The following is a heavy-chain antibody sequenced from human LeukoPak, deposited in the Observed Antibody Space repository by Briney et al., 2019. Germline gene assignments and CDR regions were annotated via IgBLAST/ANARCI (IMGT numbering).Heavy chain of an antibody. V-gene: IGHV3-21*01. J-gene: IGHJ4*02. D-gene: IGHD4-23*01. Sequence: GGSLRLSCAASGLTFSSYSMNWVRQAPGKGLEWVSSISSSSSYIYYADSVKGRFTISRDNAKNSLYLQMNSLRAEDTAVYYCARDSPQPVGGSQNDYWGQGTLVTVSS. CDR2: ISSSSSYI. CDR3: ARDSPQPVGGSQNDY. CDR1: GLTFSSYS.